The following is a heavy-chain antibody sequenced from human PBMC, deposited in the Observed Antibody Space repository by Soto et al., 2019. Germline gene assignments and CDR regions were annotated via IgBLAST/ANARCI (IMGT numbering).Heavy chain of an antibody. CDR3: AKTHSGWYDFDY. Sequence: LRLSCAASGFTFSSYAMSWVRQAPGKGLEWVSAISGSGGSTYYADSVKGRFTISRDNSKNTLYLQMNSLRAEDTAVYYCAKTHSGWYDFDYWGQGTLVTVSS. CDR2: ISGSGGST. J-gene: IGHJ4*02. V-gene: IGHV3-23*01. CDR1: GFTFSSYA. D-gene: IGHD6-19*01.